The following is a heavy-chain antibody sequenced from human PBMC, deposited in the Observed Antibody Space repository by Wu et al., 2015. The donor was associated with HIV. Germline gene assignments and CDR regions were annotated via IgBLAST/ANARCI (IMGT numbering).Heavy chain of an antibody. J-gene: IGHJ3*01. Sequence: QVQLVQSGAEVKKPGSSVKVSCKASGDTFNNYGISWVRQAPGQGLEWMGGIIFMFGSTNYAQKFQGRVTISSDESTSIAYMELSSLRSEDTAVYYCAGGPWRGGWSTGVAFDLVGPRDNGQRLF. CDR3: AGGPWRGGWSTGVAFDL. V-gene: IGHV1-69*01. CDR1: GDTFNNYG. D-gene: IGHD6-19*01. CDR2: IIFMFGST.